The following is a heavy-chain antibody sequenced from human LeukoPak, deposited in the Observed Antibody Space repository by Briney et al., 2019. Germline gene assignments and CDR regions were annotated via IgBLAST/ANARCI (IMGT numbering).Heavy chain of an antibody. CDR2: INTNTGNP. CDR3: ARNYYYDSSSPDY. CDR1: GYTFTIYA. J-gene: IGHJ4*02. Sequence: GASVTVSFTASGYTFTIYAMNWVRQAPGQGLEWMGWINTNTGNPTYAQGFTGRFVFSLDTSVSTAYLQISSLKAEDTAVYYCARNYYYDSSSPDYWGQGTLVTVSS. D-gene: IGHD3-22*01. V-gene: IGHV7-4-1*02.